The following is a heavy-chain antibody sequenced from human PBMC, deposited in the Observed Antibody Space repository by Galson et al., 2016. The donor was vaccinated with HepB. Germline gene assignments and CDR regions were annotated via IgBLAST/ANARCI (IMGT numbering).Heavy chain of an antibody. V-gene: IGHV3-30*04. D-gene: IGHD3-3*01. J-gene: IGHJ3*02. CDR2: ISYNGNDK. CDR1: GFIFTNYS. CDR3: ASLYDFWSAMSQGPLDI. Sequence: SLRLSCAASGFIFTNYSMHWVRQAPGKGLEWVAVISYNGNDKFYADSVRGRFTISRDYSRNTVYLQMISLRPEDTSIYYCASLYDFWSAMSQGPLDIWGQGTMVTVSS.